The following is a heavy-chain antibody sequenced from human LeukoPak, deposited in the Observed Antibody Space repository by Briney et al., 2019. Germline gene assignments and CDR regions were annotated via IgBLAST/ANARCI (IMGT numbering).Heavy chain of an antibody. J-gene: IGHJ4*02. CDR3: ARVETYYYDSSGYYYSRNFDY. V-gene: IGHV4-31*03. CDR1: GGSISSGGYY. Sequence: PSETLSLTCTVSGGSISSGGYYWSWIRQHPGKGLEWIGYIYYSGSTYYNPSLKSRVTISLDTSKNQFSLKLSSVTAADTAVYYCARVETYYYDSSGYYYSRNFDYWGQGTLVTVSS. D-gene: IGHD3-22*01. CDR2: IYYSGST.